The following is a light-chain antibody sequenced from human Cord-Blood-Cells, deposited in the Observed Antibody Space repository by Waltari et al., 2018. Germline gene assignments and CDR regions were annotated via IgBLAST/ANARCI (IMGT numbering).Light chain of an antibody. CDR3: CSYAGSYTWV. Sequence: QSALTQPRSVSGSPGQSVTISCTGTSSDGGGYNYVSWYQQHPSKAPKLMLYDVSKRPSGVPDRFSGSKSGNTASLTISGLQAEDEADYYCCSYAGSYTWVFGGGTKLTVL. CDR1: SSDGGGYNY. V-gene: IGLV2-11*01. CDR2: DVS. J-gene: IGLJ3*02.